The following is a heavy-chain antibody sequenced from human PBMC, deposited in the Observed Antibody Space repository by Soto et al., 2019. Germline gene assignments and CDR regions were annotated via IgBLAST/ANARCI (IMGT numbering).Heavy chain of an antibody. Sequence: GESLKISCKGSGYSFTSYWIIWVRQMPGKGLEWMGRIDPSDSYTNYSPSFQGHVTISADKSISTAYLQWSSLKASDTAMYYCARIRIAAAVIYYYYGMDVWGQGTTVTVSS. J-gene: IGHJ6*02. CDR1: GYSFTSYW. CDR2: IDPSDSYT. D-gene: IGHD6-13*01. V-gene: IGHV5-10-1*01. CDR3: ARIRIAAAVIYYYYGMDV.